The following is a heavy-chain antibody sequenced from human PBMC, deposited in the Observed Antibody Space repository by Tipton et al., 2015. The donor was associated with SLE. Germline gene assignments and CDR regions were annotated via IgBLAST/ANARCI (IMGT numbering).Heavy chain of an antibody. CDR2: ISWNSGSI. V-gene: IGHV3-9*01. Sequence: SLRLSCAAPGFTFDDYAMHWVRQAPGKGLEWVSGISWNSGSIGYADSVKGRFTISRDNAKNSLYLQMNSLRAEDTAVYYCARDSPLRCSSTSCSYYYGMDVWGQGTTVTVSS. CDR3: ARDSPLRCSSTSCSYYYGMDV. D-gene: IGHD2-2*01. J-gene: IGHJ6*02. CDR1: GFTFDDYA.